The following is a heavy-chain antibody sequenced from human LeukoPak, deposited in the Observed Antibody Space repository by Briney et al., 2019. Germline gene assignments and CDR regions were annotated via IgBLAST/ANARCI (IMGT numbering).Heavy chain of an antibody. CDR1: GGSISSYY. CDR3: ARVEYSSSAPLFDY. CDR2: IYYSGGT. V-gene: IGHV4-59*01. J-gene: IGHJ4*02. D-gene: IGHD6-6*01. Sequence: SETLSLTCTVSGGSISSYYWTWIRQPPRKGLEWIGYIYYSGGTNYNPSLKSRVTISVDTSKNQFSLKLSSVTAADTAVYYCARVEYSSSAPLFDYWGQGTLVTVSS.